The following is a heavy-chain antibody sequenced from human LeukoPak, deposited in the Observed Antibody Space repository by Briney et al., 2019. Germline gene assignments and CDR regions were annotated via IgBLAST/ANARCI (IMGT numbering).Heavy chain of an antibody. D-gene: IGHD3-22*01. J-gene: IGHJ4*02. CDR3: ARQKITTSDY. Sequence: PSETLSLTCSVSGGSISSSSYYWGWIRQSPGKGLEWTGSIYYSGSTYYNPSLKSRLTMSVDTSKNQFSLKLSSVTAADTAVYYCARQKITTSDYWGQGNMVTVSS. CDR2: IYYSGST. CDR1: GGSISSSSYY. V-gene: IGHV4-39*01.